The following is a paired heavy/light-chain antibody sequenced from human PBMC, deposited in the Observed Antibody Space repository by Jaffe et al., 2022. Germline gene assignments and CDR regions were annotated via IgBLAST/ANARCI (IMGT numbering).Light chain of an antibody. CDR3: QQYYSTLLT. V-gene: IGKV4-1*01. J-gene: IGKJ4*01. CDR2: WAS. CDR1: QSVLYSSNNKNY. Sequence: DIVMTQSPDSLAVSLGERATINCKSSQSVLYSSNNKNYLAWYQQKPGQPPKLLIYWASTRESGVPDRFSGSGSGTDFTLTISSLQAEDVAVYYCQQYYSTLLTFGGGTKVEIK.
Heavy chain of an antibody. D-gene: IGHD3-9*01. CDR3: ASGALYYDILTGSSFEYYFDY. J-gene: IGHJ4*02. V-gene: IGHV4-61*02. Sequence: QVQLQESGPGLVKPSQTLSLTCTVSGGSISSGSYYWSWIRQPAGKGLEWIGRIYTSGSTNYNPSLKSRVTISVDTSKNQFSLKLSSVTAADTAVYYCASGALYYDILTGSSFEYYFDYWGQGTLVTVSS. CDR2: IYTSGST. CDR1: GGSISSGSYY.